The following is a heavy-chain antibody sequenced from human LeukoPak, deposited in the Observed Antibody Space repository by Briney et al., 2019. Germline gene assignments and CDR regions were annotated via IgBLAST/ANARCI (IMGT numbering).Heavy chain of an antibody. CDR2: INSDGSST. CDR1: GFTFSGYW. V-gene: IGHV3-74*01. D-gene: IGHD2-15*01. CDR3: ARDREDIVVVVAATPLV. J-gene: IGHJ4*02. Sequence: GGSLRLSCAASGFTFSGYWMHWVRQAPGKGLVWVSRINSDGSSTSYADSVKGRFTISRDNAKNTLYLQMNSLRAEDTAVYYCARDREDIVVVVAATPLVWGQGTLVTVSS.